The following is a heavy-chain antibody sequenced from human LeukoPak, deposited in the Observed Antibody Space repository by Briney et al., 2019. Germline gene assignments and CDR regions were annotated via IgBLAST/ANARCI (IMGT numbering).Heavy chain of an antibody. V-gene: IGHV4-34*01. CDR1: GVSFSGYY. J-gene: IGHJ4*02. Sequence: SETLSLTCAVYGVSFSGYYWSWIRQPPGKGLEWIGEINHSGSTNYNPSLKSRVTISVDTSKNQFSLKLSSVTAADTAVYHCARGVPVAGLDFWGQGTLVTVSS. CDR2: INHSGST. CDR3: ARGVPVAGLDF. D-gene: IGHD6-19*01.